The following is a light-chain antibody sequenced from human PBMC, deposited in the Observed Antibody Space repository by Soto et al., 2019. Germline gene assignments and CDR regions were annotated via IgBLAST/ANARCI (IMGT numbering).Light chain of an antibody. CDR2: DVR. J-gene: IGLJ1*01. CDR3: SAYRSSSALDV. Sequence: QSMLTQPASVSGSPGQSITISCTGTSSDVGGYNFVSWYQQHPGKAPKPMIYDVRNRPSGVSNRFSGSKSGNTASLTISGLQAEDEADYYCSAYRSSSALDVFGTGTKVTVL. V-gene: IGLV2-14*01. CDR1: SSDVGGYNF.